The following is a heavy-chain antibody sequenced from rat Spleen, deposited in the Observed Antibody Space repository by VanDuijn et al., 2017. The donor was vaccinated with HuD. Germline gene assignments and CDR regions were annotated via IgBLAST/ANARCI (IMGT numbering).Heavy chain of an antibody. J-gene: IGHJ3*01. Sequence: QVQLKESGPGLVQPSQTLSLTCTVSGFSLISYGVSWVRQPPGKGLEWMGGIWGDGSTNYNSALKSRLSISRDTSKSQVFLRMNSLPSEDTAIYYCIRDDYRGWFAYWGQGTLVTVSS. V-gene: IGHV2-13*01. CDR1: GFSLISYG. CDR3: IRDDYRGWFAY. D-gene: IGHD1-7*01. CDR2: IWGDGST.